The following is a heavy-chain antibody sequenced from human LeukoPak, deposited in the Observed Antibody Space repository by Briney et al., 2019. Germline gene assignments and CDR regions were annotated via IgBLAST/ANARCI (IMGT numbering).Heavy chain of an antibody. Sequence: PSETLSLTCTVSGGSISSYYWSWIRQPPGKGLEWIGYIYYSGSTNYNPSLKSRVTISVDTSKNQFSLKLSSVTAADTAVYYYARSVEGYCRGGSCYYYSYYMDVWGKGTTVTVS. D-gene: IGHD2-15*01. CDR2: IYYSGST. V-gene: IGHV4-59*01. CDR1: GGSISSYY. J-gene: IGHJ6*03. CDR3: ARSVEGYCRGGSCYYYSYYMDV.